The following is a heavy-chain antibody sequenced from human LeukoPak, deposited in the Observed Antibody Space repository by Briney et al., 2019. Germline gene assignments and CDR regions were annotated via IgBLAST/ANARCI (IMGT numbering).Heavy chain of an antibody. Sequence: GGSLRLSCAASGFTFSSYEMNWVRQAPGKGLEWVSYISSSGSTIYYADSVKGRFTISRDNAKNSLYLQMNSLRAGDTAVYYCAREDWNQGGYYYGMDVWGQGTTVTVSS. J-gene: IGHJ6*02. V-gene: IGHV3-48*03. CDR3: AREDWNQGGYYYGMDV. CDR2: ISSSGSTI. D-gene: IGHD1-1*01. CDR1: GFTFSSYE.